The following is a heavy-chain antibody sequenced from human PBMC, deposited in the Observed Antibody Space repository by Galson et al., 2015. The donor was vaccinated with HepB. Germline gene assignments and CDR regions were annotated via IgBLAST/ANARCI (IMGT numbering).Heavy chain of an antibody. D-gene: IGHD3-3*01. CDR2: MKPNNGGA. V-gene: IGHV1-2*06. Sequence: QSGAEVKKPGESLKISCKASGYTLTNYFIHWVRQAPGQGLEWMGRMKPNNGGANYAQKFQDRFTMTRDTSVNTAYMELTSLGSDDTAVYYCASRKDWSGSGMDVWGKGTLVTVSS. CDR1: GYTLTNYF. J-gene: IGHJ6*03. CDR3: ASRKDWSGSGMDV.